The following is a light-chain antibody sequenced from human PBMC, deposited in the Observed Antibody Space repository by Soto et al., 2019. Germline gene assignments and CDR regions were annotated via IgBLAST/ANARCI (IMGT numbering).Light chain of an antibody. J-gene: IGLJ3*02. V-gene: IGLV2-14*01. Sequence: QSALTQPASVSGSAGQSITISCSGTMRDVGAYNLVSWYQQHPGIAPKLIIYEVRNRPSGISSRFSGSRSGNTASLTISGLQPEDEGDYYCSADTARSTLVFGGGTKLTVL. CDR3: SADTARSTLV. CDR1: MRDVGAYNL. CDR2: EVR.